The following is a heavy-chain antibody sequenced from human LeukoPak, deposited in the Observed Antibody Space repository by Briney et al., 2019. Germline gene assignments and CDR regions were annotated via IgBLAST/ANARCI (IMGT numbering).Heavy chain of an antibody. Sequence: GGSLRLSCAASGFTFSSYSMNWVRQAPGKGLEWVSSISSSSSYIYYADPVKGRFTISRDNAKNSLYLQMNSLRAEDTAVYYCARGPATIGNWFDPWGQGTLVTVSS. CDR3: ARGPATIGNWFDP. V-gene: IGHV3-21*01. J-gene: IGHJ5*02. CDR2: ISSSSSYI. D-gene: IGHD2-15*01. CDR1: GFTFSSYS.